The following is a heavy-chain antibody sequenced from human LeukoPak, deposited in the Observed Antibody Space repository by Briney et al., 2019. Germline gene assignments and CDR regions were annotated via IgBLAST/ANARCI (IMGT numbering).Heavy chain of an antibody. CDR1: GGTFSSYA. V-gene: IGHV1-69*05. D-gene: IGHD2-8*01. Sequence: ASVKVSCKASGGTFSSYAISWVRQAPGQGLERVGGIIPVFGTPNYAQKFQGRVTITTDESTSTAYMELTSLRSEDTAMYYCASNDLVVYAGLYWGQGTLVTVSS. CDR2: IIPVFGTP. J-gene: IGHJ4*02. CDR3: ASNDLVVYAGLY.